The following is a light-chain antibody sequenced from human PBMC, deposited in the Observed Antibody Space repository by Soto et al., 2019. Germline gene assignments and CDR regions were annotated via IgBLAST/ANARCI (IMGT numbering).Light chain of an antibody. CDR1: QSIGGF. CDR3: QHRIDWWT. V-gene: IGKV3-11*01. J-gene: IGKJ1*01. Sequence: EIVLTQSPATLSLSPGERATLFCRASQSIGGFLAWYQQRPGQAPRLLIYEASNRPTGIPARFSGSGSGTDFTLTISSLEPEDSAVYYCQHRIDWWTFGQGTKVDIK. CDR2: EAS.